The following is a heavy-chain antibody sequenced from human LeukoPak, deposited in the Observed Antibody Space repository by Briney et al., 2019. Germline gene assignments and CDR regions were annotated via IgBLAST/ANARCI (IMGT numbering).Heavy chain of an antibody. D-gene: IGHD3-10*01. CDR2: ISGSGCST. CDR1: GFTFSSYA. J-gene: IGHJ5*02. CDR3: AKTVITMVRGIIVGPNWFDP. V-gene: IGHV3-23*01. Sequence: PGGSLRLSCAASGFTFSSYAMSWVRQAPGKGLEWASTISGSGCSTYYVDSVKGRFTISRDNSKNTLYLQMNSLRAEDTAVYYCAKTVITMVRGIIVGPNWFDPWGQGTLVTISS.